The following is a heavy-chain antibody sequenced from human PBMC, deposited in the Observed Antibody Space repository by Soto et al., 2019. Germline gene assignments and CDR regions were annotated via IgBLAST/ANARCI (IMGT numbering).Heavy chain of an antibody. D-gene: IGHD3-10*01. Sequence: EVQLVQSGAEVKKPGESLKISCKGAGYSFTSYWIGWVRQMPGKGLEWMGIIYPGDSDTKYSPSFQGHVTLSADKSFTTTSRQSSSLKASGTAIYYCARDLRAYVFDMWGQGTMVTGSS. CDR1: GYSFTSYW. J-gene: IGHJ3*02. CDR3: ARDLRAYVFDM. V-gene: IGHV5-51*01. CDR2: IYPGDSDT.